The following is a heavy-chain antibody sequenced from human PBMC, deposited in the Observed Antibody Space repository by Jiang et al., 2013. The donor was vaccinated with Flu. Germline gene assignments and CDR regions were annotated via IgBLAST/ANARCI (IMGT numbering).Heavy chain of an antibody. Sequence: QLVESGAEVKKPGSSVKVSCQAPGGTFGKNSINWVRQAPGQRPEWMGGIIPVLGIPNYAQDFQGRLTLTADASTNTAYMELSGLTSADTAVYYCAKESPATVLGFAYDFNGYFDLWGHGTLLTVS. CDR1: GGTFGKNS. D-gene: IGHD3-3*01. V-gene: IGHV1-69*01. CDR2: IIPVLGIP. J-gene: IGHJ2*01. CDR3: AKESPATVLGFAYDFNGYFDL.